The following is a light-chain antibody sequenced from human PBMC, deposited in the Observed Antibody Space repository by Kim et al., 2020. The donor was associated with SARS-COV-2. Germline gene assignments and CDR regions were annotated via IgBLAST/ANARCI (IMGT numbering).Light chain of an antibody. CDR2: AAS. CDR1: QGIGDD. J-gene: IGKJ1*01. Sequence: DIQMTQSPSSLSASVGDRVTITCRASQGIGDDLGWYQQKPGKAPKLLIYAASTLQSGVPSRFSGSGSGTDFTLTISSLQAEDVATYYCQKDNSDRRTFGQGTKVDIK. CDR3: QKDNSDRRT. V-gene: IGKV1-27*01.